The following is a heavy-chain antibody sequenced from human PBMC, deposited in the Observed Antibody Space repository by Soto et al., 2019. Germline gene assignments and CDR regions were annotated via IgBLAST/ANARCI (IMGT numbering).Heavy chain of an antibody. CDR3: GRAGRGGCSSTSCSMSLFPSGDYYDGMDV. Sequence: SETLSLTCTVSGGSISSYYWSWIRQPPGKGLEWIGYIYYSGSTNYNPSLKSRVTISVDTSKNQFSLKLSSVTAADTAVYYCGRAGRGGCSSTSCSMSLFPSGDYYDGMDVWGPGTTGTVCS. CDR1: GGSISSYY. J-gene: IGHJ6*02. V-gene: IGHV4-59*13. D-gene: IGHD2-2*01. CDR2: IYYSGST.